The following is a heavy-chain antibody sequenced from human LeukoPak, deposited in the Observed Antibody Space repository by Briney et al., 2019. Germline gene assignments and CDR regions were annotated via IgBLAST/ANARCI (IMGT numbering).Heavy chain of an antibody. V-gene: IGHV4-31*03. CDR2: TYYTGST. Sequence: SETLSLTCTVSGGSISSGGHYWSWIRQHPGEGLEWIGYTYYTGSTFYNPSLKSRLTMSVDTSKNQFSLNLSSVTAADTAVYYCAKAFCSGGACYRPSYYYGMDVWGQGTTVTVSS. CDR1: GGSISSGGHY. D-gene: IGHD2-15*01. CDR3: AKAFCSGGACYRPSYYYGMDV. J-gene: IGHJ6*02.